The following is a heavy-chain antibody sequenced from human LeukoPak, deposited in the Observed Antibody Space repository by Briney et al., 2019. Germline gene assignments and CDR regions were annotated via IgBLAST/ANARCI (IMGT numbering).Heavy chain of an antibody. V-gene: IGHV3-30-3*01. J-gene: IGHJ4*02. CDR2: ISYDGSNK. Sequence: PGRSLRLSCAASGFTFSSYAMHWVRQAPGKGLEWVAVISYDGSNKYYADSVKGRFTISRDNAKNTLYLQMNSLRAEDTAVYYCTRGYVGIDYWGLGTLVTVSS. CDR3: TRGYVGIDY. D-gene: IGHD5-12*01. CDR1: GFTFSSYA.